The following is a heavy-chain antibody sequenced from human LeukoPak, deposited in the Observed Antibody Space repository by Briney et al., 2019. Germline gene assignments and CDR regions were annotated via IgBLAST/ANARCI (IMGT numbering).Heavy chain of an antibody. CDR1: GFTFSSYS. D-gene: IGHD2-2*01. Sequence: GGSLRLSCAASGFTFSSYSMNWVRQAPGKGLEWVSYISSSSSTIYYADSVKGRFTISRDNAKNSLYLQMNSLRAEDTAVYYCARDIVVVPAAMDYWGQGTLVIVSS. V-gene: IGHV3-48*01. CDR3: ARDIVVVPAAMDY. J-gene: IGHJ4*02. CDR2: ISSSSSTI.